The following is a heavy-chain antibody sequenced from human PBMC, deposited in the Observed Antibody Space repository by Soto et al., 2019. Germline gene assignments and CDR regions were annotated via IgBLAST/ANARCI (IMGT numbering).Heavy chain of an antibody. V-gene: IGHV3-48*01. Sequence: EVQLVESGGGLVQPGGSLRLSCVVSGFTFSTYGMTWVXQAPGKGLEWVSYISSGASSIFYAXSVKXRFXISRDDAKNSLYLQMNSLXXXDTAVYYCARVGAVEYWGQGTLVXXSS. D-gene: IGHD3-16*01. CDR3: ARVGAVEY. J-gene: IGHJ4*02. CDR1: GFTFSTYG. CDR2: ISSGASSI.